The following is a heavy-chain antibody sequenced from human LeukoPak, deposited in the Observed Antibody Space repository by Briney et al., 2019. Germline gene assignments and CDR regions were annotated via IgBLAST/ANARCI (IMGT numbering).Heavy chain of an antibody. Sequence: GGSLRLSCAASGFTFSSYEMNWVRQAPGKGLEWVSYISSSGNTIYYADSVKGRFTISRDNAKNALYMQMNSLKVSDTAVYSCPRLMWWELLLTDYYFYSWGQGPLVTVSS. J-gene: IGHJ4*02. V-gene: IGHV3-48*03. CDR3: PRLMWWELLLTDYYFYS. CDR1: GFTFSSYE. CDR2: ISSSGNTI. D-gene: IGHD1-26*01.